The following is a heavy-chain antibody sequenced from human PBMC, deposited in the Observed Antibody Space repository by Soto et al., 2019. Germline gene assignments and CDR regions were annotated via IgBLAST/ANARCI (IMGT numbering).Heavy chain of an antibody. V-gene: IGHV4-4*07. J-gene: IGHJ4*02. Sequence: SETLSLTCTVSGGSISNYYCNWIRQPAGKGLEWIGRIDTSGSTNYNPSLKSRVTMSVDTSKQEFSLKLSSVTAADTALYYCSRGGQDFWSGPFDYWGRGALVTVSS. D-gene: IGHD3-3*01. CDR1: GGSISNYY. CDR2: IDTSGST. CDR3: SRGGQDFWSGPFDY.